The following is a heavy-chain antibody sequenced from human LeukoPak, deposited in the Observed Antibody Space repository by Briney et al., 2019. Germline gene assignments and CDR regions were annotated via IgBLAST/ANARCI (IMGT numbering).Heavy chain of an antibody. CDR1: GGSFSGYY. D-gene: IGHD3-10*01. CDR3: ASSRVRITMVRGVIRSLDY. V-gene: IGHV4-34*01. J-gene: IGHJ4*02. Sequence: PSETLSLTCAVYGGSFSGYYWSWIRQPPGKGLEWIGEINHSGSTNYNPSLKSRVTISVDTSKNQFSLKLSSVTAADTAVYYCASSRVRITMVRGVIRSLDYWGQGTLVTVSS. CDR2: INHSGST.